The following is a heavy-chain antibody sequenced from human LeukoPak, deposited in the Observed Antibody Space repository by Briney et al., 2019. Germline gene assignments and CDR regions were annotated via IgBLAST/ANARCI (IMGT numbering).Heavy chain of an antibody. J-gene: IGHJ3*02. D-gene: IGHD3-16*01. V-gene: IGHV1-2*04. CDR1: GYTFTGYY. CDR3: ANQGGGYAFDI. Sequence: GASVKVSCKASGYTFTGYYMHWVRQAPGQGLEWMGWINPNSGGTNYAQKFQGWVTMTRDTSISTAYMELSSLRSEDTAVYYCANQGGGYAFDIWGQGTMVTVSS. CDR2: INPNSGGT.